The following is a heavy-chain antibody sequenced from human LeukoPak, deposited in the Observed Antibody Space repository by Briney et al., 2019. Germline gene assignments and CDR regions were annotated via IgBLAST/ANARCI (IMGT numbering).Heavy chain of an antibody. CDR3: AGIRNDVLWFDP. J-gene: IGHJ5*02. V-gene: IGHV1-46*01. CDR2: INPSGGST. CDR1: GYTFTNYY. Sequence: GASVKVSCKASGYTFTNYYMHWVRQAPGQGLEWMGIINPSGGSTGYAQKFQGRVTVTRDTSTSTVYMELSSLGSEDTAVYYCAGIRNDVLWFDPWGQGTLVTVSS. D-gene: IGHD1-1*01.